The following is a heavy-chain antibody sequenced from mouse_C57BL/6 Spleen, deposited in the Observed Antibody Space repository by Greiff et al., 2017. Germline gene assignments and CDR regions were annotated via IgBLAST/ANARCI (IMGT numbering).Heavy chain of an antibody. Sequence: EVQLQQSGAELVRPGASVKLSCTASGFNIKDYYMHWVKQRPEQGLEWIGRIDPEDGDTEYAPKFQGKATMTADTSSNTAYLQLSSLTSDDTAVYYCTAYYSNYVEAMDYWGQGTSVTVSS. CDR2: IDPEDGDT. J-gene: IGHJ4*01. D-gene: IGHD2-5*01. CDR3: TAYYSNYVEAMDY. V-gene: IGHV14-1*01. CDR1: GFNIKDYY.